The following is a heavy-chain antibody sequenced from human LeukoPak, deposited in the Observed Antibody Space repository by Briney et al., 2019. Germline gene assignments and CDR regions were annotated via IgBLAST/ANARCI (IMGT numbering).Heavy chain of an antibody. J-gene: IGHJ6*03. CDR2: INPSGGST. CDR1: GYTFTSYY. V-gene: IGHV1-46*01. Sequence: ASVKVSCKASGYTFTSYYMHWVRQAPGQGLEWMGIINPSGGSTSYAQKFQGRVTMTRDTSTSTVYMELSSLRSGDTAVYYCARDARNYYGSGSPIRISTPYHYMDVWGKGTTVTISS. CDR3: ARDARNYYGSGSPIRISTPYHYMDV. D-gene: IGHD3-10*01.